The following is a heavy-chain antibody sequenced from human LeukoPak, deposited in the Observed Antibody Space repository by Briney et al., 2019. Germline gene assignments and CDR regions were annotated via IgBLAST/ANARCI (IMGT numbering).Heavy chain of an antibody. CDR2: IYTSGST. CDR1: GGSISSYY. CDR3: ARDVVVVPAATLYYYYYYMDV. J-gene: IGHJ6*03. V-gene: IGHV4-4*07. Sequence: PSETLSLTCTGSGGSISSYYWSWIRQPAGKGLEWIGRIYTSGSTNYNPSLKSRVTMSVDTSKNQFSLKLSSVTAADTAVYYCARDVVVVPAATLYYYYYYMDVWGKGTTVTVSS. D-gene: IGHD2-2*01.